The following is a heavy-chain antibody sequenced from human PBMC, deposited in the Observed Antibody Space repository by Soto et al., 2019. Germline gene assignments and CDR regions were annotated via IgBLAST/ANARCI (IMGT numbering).Heavy chain of an antibody. J-gene: IGHJ4*02. CDR3: AKREELYYDSSGFVYYFAY. Sequence: GGSLSLSCAASGFTFSSYAMSWVRQAPGKGLEWVSSVSGSGGSTYYADSVKGRFTISRDNSKNTLSLQMNSLRAEDTAIYYCAKREELYYDSSGFVYYFAYWGQGTLVTVSS. V-gene: IGHV3-23*01. D-gene: IGHD3-22*01. CDR2: VSGSGGST. CDR1: GFTFSSYA.